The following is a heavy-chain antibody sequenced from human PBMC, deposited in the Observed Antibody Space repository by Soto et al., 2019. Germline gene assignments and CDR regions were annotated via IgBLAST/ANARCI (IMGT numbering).Heavy chain of an antibody. J-gene: IGHJ5*02. Sequence: QVQLVESGGGVVQPGRSLRLSCAASGFTFNNYGIHWVRQAPGKGLEWVAVISYDGSNKYYADSVEGRFTISRDSSKNTLYLQLDSLRAEDTAVYYCARQGMPHHNWFDPWGQGNLVTVSS. CDR2: ISYDGSNK. CDR3: ARQGMPHHNWFDP. D-gene: IGHD2-2*01. V-gene: IGHV3-30*03. CDR1: GFTFNNYG.